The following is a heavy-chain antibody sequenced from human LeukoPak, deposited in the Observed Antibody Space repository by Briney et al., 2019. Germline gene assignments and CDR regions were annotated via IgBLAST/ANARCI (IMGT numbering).Heavy chain of an antibody. V-gene: IGHV3-23*01. D-gene: IGHD6-19*01. J-gene: IGHJ4*02. CDR2: ISGSGDNT. CDR3: ARRGWLVHFDY. Sequence: GGSLRLSCAASVFTFSSYAMSWVRQAPGKGPEWVSIISGSGDNTHYADSVKGRFTISRDNSKNTLYLQMNTLRGEDTAIYHCARRGWLVHFDYWGQGTLVTVSS. CDR1: VFTFSSYA.